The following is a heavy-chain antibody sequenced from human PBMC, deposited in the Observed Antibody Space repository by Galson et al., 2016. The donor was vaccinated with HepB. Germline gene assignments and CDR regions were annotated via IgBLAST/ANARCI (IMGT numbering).Heavy chain of an antibody. J-gene: IGHJ6*02. CDR1: EFTFSHYY. CDR3: ARSLPGGYVSKFYYGMDV. CDR2: VSGSGSYT. Sequence: LRLSCAASEFTFSHYYMSWIRQAPGRGLEWIAYVSGSGSYTNYADSVKGRFTISRDNAKSSWSLQMNSLTTEDTAVYYCARSLPGGYVSKFYYGMDVWGQGTTVTVSS. D-gene: IGHD2-15*01. V-gene: IGHV3-11*06.